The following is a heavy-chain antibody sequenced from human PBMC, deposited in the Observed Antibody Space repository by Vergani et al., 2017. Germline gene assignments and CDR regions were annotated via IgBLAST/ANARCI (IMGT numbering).Heavy chain of an antibody. CDR2: IYYDGSKK. D-gene: IGHD2-21*01. V-gene: IGHV3-33*01. CDR3: VREGSYCGSTTCRNPSYVYYYHMDV. CDR1: GCTFSTYA. J-gene: IGHJ6*03. Sequence: QVQLVESGGGVVQPGRSLRLSCTSSGCTFSTYAMHWVRQAPGKGLEWVAIIYYDGSKKYYADSVKGRFTISRDNSRNTLDLLMSILRAEDTAIYYCVREGSYCGSTTCRNPSYVYYYHMDVWGEGTTVTVSS.